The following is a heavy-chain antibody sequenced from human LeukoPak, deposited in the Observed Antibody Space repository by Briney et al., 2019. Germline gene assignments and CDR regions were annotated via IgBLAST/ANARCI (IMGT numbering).Heavy chain of an antibody. D-gene: IGHD3-3*01. V-gene: IGHV4-59*01. J-gene: IGHJ4*02. CDR3: ARDPHYDFWSGHFDC. CDR2: IYYSGST. Sequence: SETLSLTCTVSGGSISSYYWSWIRQPPGKGLEWIGYIYYSGSTNYNPSLKSRVTISVDTSKNQFSLKLSSVTAADTAVYYCARDPHYDFWSGHFDCWGQGTLVTVSS. CDR1: GGSISSYY.